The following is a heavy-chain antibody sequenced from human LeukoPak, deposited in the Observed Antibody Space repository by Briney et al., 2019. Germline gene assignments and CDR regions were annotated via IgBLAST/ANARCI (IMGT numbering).Heavy chain of an antibody. J-gene: IGHJ3*02. D-gene: IGHD3-3*01. CDR2: IYYSGST. CDR1: GGSISSYY. V-gene: IGHV4-59*01. Sequence: PSETLSLTCTVSGGSISSYYWSWIRQPPGKGLEWIGYIYYSGSTNYNPSLKSRVTISVDTSKNQFSLKLSSVTAADTAVYYCARDGITIFGVATYAFDIWGQGTMVTVSS. CDR3: ARDGITIFGVATYAFDI.